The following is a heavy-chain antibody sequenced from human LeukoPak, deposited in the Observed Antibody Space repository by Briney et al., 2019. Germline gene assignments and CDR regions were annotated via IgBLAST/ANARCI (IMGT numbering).Heavy chain of an antibody. CDR1: GFTFSSNA. Sequence: GGSLRLSCAASGFTFSSNAMSRVRQAPGKGLEWVSGISHSGSDTYYADSVKGRFTISRDNSKNTLYLQMNSLRAEDTAVYYCAKHARAYYYDSSGYFDYWGQGTLVTVSS. CDR3: AKHARAYYYDSSGYFDY. J-gene: IGHJ4*02. CDR2: ISHSGSDT. V-gene: IGHV3-23*01. D-gene: IGHD3-22*01.